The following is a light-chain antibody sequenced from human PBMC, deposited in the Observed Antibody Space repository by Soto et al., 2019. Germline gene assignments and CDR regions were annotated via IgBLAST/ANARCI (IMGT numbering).Light chain of an antibody. J-gene: IGLJ3*02. CDR1: SSNIRSNY. V-gene: IGLV1-47*01. CDR3: AAWDDSLSVV. CDR2: RNN. Sequence: QSALTQPPSASATPGQRVTISCSGSSSNIRSNYVYWYQQLPGTAPKLLIYRNNQRPSGVPDRFSGSKSGTSASLAISGLRSEDEADYYCAAWDDSLSVVFGGGTKLTVL.